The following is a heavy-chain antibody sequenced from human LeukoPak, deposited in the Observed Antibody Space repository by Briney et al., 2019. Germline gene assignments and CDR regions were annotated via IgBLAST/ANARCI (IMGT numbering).Heavy chain of an antibody. Sequence: GGSLRLSCAASGFRVGSYYTSWIRQAPGKGLEWVAVAGNSDNHKDHADSVKGRFTISRDDAKNSVYLQMNSLRVEDTAIYYCAREQWYRFDNWGQGALVTVSS. CDR3: AREQWYRFDN. CDR1: GFRVGSYY. CDR2: AGNSDNHK. J-gene: IGHJ4*02. D-gene: IGHD2-8*01. V-gene: IGHV3-11*01.